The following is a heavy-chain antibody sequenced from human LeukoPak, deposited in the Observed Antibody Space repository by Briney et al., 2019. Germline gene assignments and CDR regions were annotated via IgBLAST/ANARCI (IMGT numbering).Heavy chain of an antibody. J-gene: IGHJ2*01. Sequence: SLRLSCPPSTFSFINYYMHCVRQVTEKGMEWVSTILTVGNTYYSDSFKAELTISRENAKNSLYLHMNTLRPGATAVYYCARDVLDSEHSSGWYFDLWGRGTLVTVSS. CDR1: TFSFINYY. D-gene: IGHD6-19*01. CDR2: ILTVGNT. CDR3: ARDVLDSEHSSGWYFDL. V-gene: IGHV3-13*01.